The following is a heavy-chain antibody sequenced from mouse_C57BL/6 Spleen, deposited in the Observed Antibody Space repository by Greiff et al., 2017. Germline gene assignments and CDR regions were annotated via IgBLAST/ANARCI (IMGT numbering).Heavy chain of an antibody. Sequence: QVQLQQPGAELVKPGASVKMSCKASGYTFTSYWITWVKQRPGQGLEWIGDIYPGSGSTNYNEKFKSKATLTVDTSSSTAYMQLSSLTSEDSAVYYCARYYGSRGAMDYWGQGTSVTVSS. D-gene: IGHD1-1*01. CDR3: ARYYGSRGAMDY. CDR1: GYTFTSYW. CDR2: IYPGSGST. V-gene: IGHV1-55*01. J-gene: IGHJ4*01.